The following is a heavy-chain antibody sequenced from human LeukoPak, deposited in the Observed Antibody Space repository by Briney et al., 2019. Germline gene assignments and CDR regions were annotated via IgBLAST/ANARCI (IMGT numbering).Heavy chain of an antibody. CDR2: ISGSGGGT. J-gene: IGHJ2*01. D-gene: IGHD2-2*01. V-gene: IGHV3-23*01. CDR1: GFTFRKYA. CDR3: AARSTAAFDV. Sequence: GGSLRLSCAVSGFTFRKYAMSWVRQAAGKGLEWVSDISGSGGGTFYADSLKGRVTISKDKSKSTVYLQMNSLRAEDTAVYYCAARSTAAFDVWGRGTLVIVSS.